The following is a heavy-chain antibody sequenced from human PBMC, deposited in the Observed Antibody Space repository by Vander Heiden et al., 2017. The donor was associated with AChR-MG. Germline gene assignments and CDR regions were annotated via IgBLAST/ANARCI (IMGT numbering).Heavy chain of an antibody. CDR3: ARARSTIAAYNWFDS. J-gene: IGHJ5*01. CDR1: GFTFSTYA. Sequence: QVQLVESVGGVVQHGKSLRLSCAASGFTFSTYAIHWVRQTPGKGLEWVAVTSYDGNTQYYADSVKGRFTISRDNSKNTLYLQMNSLRTEDTAIYYCARARSTIAAYNWFDSWGQGTLVTVSS. V-gene: IGHV3-30-3*01. CDR2: TSYDGNTQ. D-gene: IGHD6-13*01.